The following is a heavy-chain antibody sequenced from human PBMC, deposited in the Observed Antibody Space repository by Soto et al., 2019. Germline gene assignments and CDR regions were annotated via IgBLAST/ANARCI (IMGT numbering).Heavy chain of an antibody. CDR2: ISYDGSNK. J-gene: IGHJ5*02. CDR3: AKDDILWWHRWFDP. V-gene: IGHV3-30*18. Sequence: QVQLVESGGGVVQPGRSLRLSCAASGFTFSSYGMHWVRQAPGKGLEWVAVISYDGSNKYYADSVKGRFTISRDNSKNPLYLQMNSLRAKDTAVYYWAKDDILWWHRWFDPWGQGTLVTVSS. CDR1: GFTFSSYG. D-gene: IGHD2-21*01.